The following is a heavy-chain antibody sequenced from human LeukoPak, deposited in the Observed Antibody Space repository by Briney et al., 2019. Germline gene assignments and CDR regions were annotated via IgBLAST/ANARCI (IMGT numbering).Heavy chain of an antibody. V-gene: IGHV3-69-1*01. CDR3: ARDAYGDSAFDY. Sequence: GGSLRLSCVASGFTFTDYSMNWVRQAPGRGPEWLSFIRSSGTMFYADSVKGRFTVSRDNAKNLLYLQMNSLRVEDTAVYYCARDAYGDSAFDYWGQGTLVTVSS. D-gene: IGHD2-21*02. CDR2: IRSSGTM. CDR1: GFTFTDYS. J-gene: IGHJ4*02.